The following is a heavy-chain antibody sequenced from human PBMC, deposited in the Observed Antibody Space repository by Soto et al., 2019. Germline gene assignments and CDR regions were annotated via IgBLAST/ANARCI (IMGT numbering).Heavy chain of an antibody. CDR1: GGSISSGGYS. CDR3: ARSEWELLRLDY. V-gene: IGHV4-30-2*01. CDR2: IYHSGST. Sequence: PSETLSLTCAVSGGSISSGGYSWSWIRQPPGKGLEWIGYIYHSGSTNYNPSLKSRVTISVDTSKNQFSLKLSSVTAADTAVYYCARSEWELLRLDYWGQGTLVTVSS. J-gene: IGHJ4*02. D-gene: IGHD1-26*01.